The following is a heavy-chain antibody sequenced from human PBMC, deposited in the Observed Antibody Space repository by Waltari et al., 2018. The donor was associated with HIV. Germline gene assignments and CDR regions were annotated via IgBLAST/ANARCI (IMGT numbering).Heavy chain of an antibody. CDR1: GFTFRSFW. V-gene: IGHV3-74*01. J-gene: IGHJ4*02. Sequence: EVQLVESGGGLVQPGGSLRLSCVASGFTFRSFWLPWVRRAPGKGLVWVSRINTDGSGTDYAGSVKGRFTISRDNAKNTLYLQMNTLRADDMAVYYCVRGSSSWIGVDHWGQGTLVTVSS. CDR2: INTDGSGT. D-gene: IGHD3-10*01. CDR3: VRGSSSWIGVDH.